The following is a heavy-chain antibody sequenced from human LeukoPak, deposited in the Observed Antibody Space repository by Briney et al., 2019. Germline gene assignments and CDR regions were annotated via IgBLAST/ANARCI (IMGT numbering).Heavy chain of an antibody. CDR3: ARDPLRSGSPGSLDY. CDR1: GGSISSYY. D-gene: IGHD1-26*01. CDR2: IYYSGST. Sequence: SETLSLTCTVSGGSISSYYWSWIRQPPGKGLEWIGYIYYSGSTNYNPSLKSRVTISVDTSKNQFSLKLSSVTAADTAVYYCARDPLRSGSPGSLDYWGQGTLVTVSS. J-gene: IGHJ4*02. V-gene: IGHV4-59*01.